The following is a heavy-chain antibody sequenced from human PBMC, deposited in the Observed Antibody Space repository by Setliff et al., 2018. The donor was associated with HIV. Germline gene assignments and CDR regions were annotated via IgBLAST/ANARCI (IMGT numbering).Heavy chain of an antibody. CDR1: GDSISSHY. J-gene: IGHJ4*02. CDR2: IYYSGST. D-gene: IGHD3-16*01. Sequence: PSETLSLTCTVSGDSISSHYWSWIRQPPGKGLEWIGSIYYSGSTNYNPSLKSRVTISVVTSKNQFSLKLSSVTAADTAVYYCARGTLYYDYVWGTPFPFDYWGQGTLVTVSS. CDR3: ARGTLYYDYVWGTPFPFDY. V-gene: IGHV4-59*11.